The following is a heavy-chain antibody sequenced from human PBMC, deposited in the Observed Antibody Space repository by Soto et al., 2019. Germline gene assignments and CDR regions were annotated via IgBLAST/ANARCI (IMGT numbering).Heavy chain of an antibody. CDR2: INHSGST. CDR1: GGSFSGYY. V-gene: IGHV4-34*01. Sequence: SETLSLTCAVYGGSFSGYYWSWIRQPPGKGLEWIGEINHSGSTNYNPSLKSRVTISVDTSKNQFSLKLSSVTAADTAVYYCARGGPLVGYGMDVWGQGTTVTVSS. CDR3: ARGGPLVGYGMDV. J-gene: IGHJ6*02. D-gene: IGHD2-2*01.